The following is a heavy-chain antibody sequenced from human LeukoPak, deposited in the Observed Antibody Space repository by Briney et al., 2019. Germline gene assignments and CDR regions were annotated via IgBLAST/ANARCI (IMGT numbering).Heavy chain of an antibody. CDR3: ARDRHRRHYYDSSLHPPLDY. D-gene: IGHD3-22*01. V-gene: IGHV1-24*01. CDR1: GYTLTELS. Sequence: ASVKVSCKVSGYTLTELSMHWVRQAPGKGLEWMGSFDPEDGETIYAQKFQGRVTMTTDTSTSTAYMDLRSLRSDDTAVYYCARDRHRRHYYDSSLHPPLDYWGQGTLVTVSS. CDR2: FDPEDGET. J-gene: IGHJ4*02.